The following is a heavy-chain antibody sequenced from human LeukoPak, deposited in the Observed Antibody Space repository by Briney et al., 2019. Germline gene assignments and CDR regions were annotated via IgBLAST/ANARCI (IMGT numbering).Heavy chain of an antibody. D-gene: IGHD3-22*01. CDR1: GGSISSSSYY. CDR2: IYYSGST. J-gene: IGHJ4*02. CDR3: ARHGTYYYDSSGLDFDY. V-gene: IGHV4-39*01. Sequence: SETLSLTCTVSGGSISSSSYYWGWIRQPPGKGLEWIGSIYYSGSTYYNPSLKSRVTISVDTSKNQFSLNLSSVTAADTAMYYCARHGTYYYDSSGLDFDYWGQGTLVTVSS.